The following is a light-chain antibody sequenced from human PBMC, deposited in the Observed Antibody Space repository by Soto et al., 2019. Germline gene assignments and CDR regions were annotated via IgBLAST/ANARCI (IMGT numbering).Light chain of an antibody. CDR3: AAWDDSLNGLV. J-gene: IGLJ1*01. Sequence: QSVLTQPPSASGTPGQRVTISCSGSSSNIGSNTVKWYQHLPGTAPKLLISTNSQRPSGVPVRFSGSTSGTSASLAISGLQSEDEADYYCAAWDDSLNGLVFGTGTKVTVL. V-gene: IGLV1-44*01. CDR2: TNS. CDR1: SSNIGSNT.